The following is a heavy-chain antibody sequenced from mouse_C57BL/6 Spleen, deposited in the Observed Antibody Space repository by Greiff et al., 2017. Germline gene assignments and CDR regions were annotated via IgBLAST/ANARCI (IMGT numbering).Heavy chain of an antibody. V-gene: IGHV14-2*01. CDR2: IDPEDGET. CDR1: GFNINDYY. D-gene: IGHD2-4*01. CDR3: ASNYDYSYGDVDY. Sequence: VQLKESGAELVKPGASVKLSCTASGFNINDYYMHWVKQRTEQGLEWIGRIDPEDGETKYAQKFQGKATVTADTSSNTAYMQLSSLPSEDTAVYYCASNYDYSYGDVDYWGQGTTLTVSS. J-gene: IGHJ2*01.